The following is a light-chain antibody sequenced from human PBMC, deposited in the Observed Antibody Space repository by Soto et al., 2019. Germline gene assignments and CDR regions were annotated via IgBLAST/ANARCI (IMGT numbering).Light chain of an antibody. V-gene: IGKV3-20*01. CDR2: GTI. J-gene: IGKJ4*02. CDR1: QGVNRYY. CDR3: QQYSSSPLT. Sequence: ENVLTQYPGTLSLSPGERATLSCRASQGVNRYYLAWYQQKPGQAPRLLISGTITRATGIPDRFSGSGSGTDFTLTISRLEPEDFAVYYCQQYSSSPLTFGGGTKGEIK.